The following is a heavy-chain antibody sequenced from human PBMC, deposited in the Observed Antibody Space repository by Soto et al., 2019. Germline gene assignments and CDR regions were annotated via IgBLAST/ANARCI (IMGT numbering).Heavy chain of an antibody. CDR1: GFTFTTYA. CDR3: AKNWDTTFSSSSH. CDR2: ISGSAGST. D-gene: IGHD6-6*01. Sequence: EVQLLESGGGLVQPGGSLRLSCAASGFTFTTYAMSWVRQAPGKGLEWVSAISGSAGSTYYADSVNGRSTISRDNSKNTLTLQMNSLRAEDTAVYYCAKNWDTTFSSSSHWGQGTLVSVSS. V-gene: IGHV3-23*01. J-gene: IGHJ4*02.